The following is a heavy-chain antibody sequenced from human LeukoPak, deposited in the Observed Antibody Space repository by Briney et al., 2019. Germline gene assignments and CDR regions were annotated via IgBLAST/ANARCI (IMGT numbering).Heavy chain of an antibody. CDR2: ISAYNGNT. CDR1: GYTFTSYG. D-gene: IGHD3-10*01. Sequence: TSVKVSCKASGYTFTSYGISWVRQAPGQGLEWMGWISAYNGNTNYAQKLQGRVTMTTDTSTSTAYMELRSLRSDDTAVYYCARGDYYGSGTYYKNTVDYWGQGTLVTVSS. V-gene: IGHV1-18*01. J-gene: IGHJ4*02. CDR3: ARGDYYGSGTYYKNTVDY.